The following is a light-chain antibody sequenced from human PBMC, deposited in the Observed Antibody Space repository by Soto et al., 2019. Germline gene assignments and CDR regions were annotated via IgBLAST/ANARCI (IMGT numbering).Light chain of an antibody. J-gene: IGLJ2*01. CDR2: DVS. Sequence: QSALTQPPSASGSPGQSVTISCTGTSSDVGGYSYVSWYQQHPGKAPKLMIYDVSKRPSGVPDRFSGSKSGNTASLTVSGLQAEDEADYYCSSYAGSDYVVFGGGTKVTVL. CDR1: SSDVGGYSY. CDR3: SSYAGSDYVV. V-gene: IGLV2-8*01.